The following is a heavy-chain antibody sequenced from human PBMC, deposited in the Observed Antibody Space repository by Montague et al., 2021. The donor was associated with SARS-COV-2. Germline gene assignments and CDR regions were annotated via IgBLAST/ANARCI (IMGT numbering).Heavy chain of an antibody. CDR3: ARQLGYYYGMDV. J-gene: IGHJ6*02. Sequence: SLRLSCAASGFTFSSYGMHWVRQAPGKGLEWVAVIWYDGSNKYYADSVKGRFTISRDNSKNTLYLQMNSLGAEDTAVYYCARQLGYYYGMDVWGQGTTVTVSS. V-gene: IGHV3-33*01. CDR1: GFTFSSYG. CDR2: IWYDGSNK. D-gene: IGHD3-10*01.